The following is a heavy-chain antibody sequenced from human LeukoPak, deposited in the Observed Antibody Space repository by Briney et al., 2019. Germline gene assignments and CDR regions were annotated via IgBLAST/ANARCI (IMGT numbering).Heavy chain of an antibody. V-gene: IGHV3-7*01. CDR3: ARSESTMTTWSMDY. Sequence: GGSLRLSCAASGFPFSRYWMTWVRQAPGKGLEWVAYIKQEGSETYYVDSVEGRFTISRDNAKNSLYLQMNSLRAEDTAIYYCARSESTMTTWSMDYWGRGILVTVSS. J-gene: IGHJ4*02. D-gene: IGHD4-17*01. CDR2: IKQEGSET. CDR1: GFPFSRYW.